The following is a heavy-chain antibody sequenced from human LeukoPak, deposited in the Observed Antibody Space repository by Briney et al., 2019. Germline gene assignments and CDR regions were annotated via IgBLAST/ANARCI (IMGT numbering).Heavy chain of an antibody. D-gene: IGHD3-16*02. CDR3: ARAYDYVWGSYRPDYYYYGMDV. J-gene: IGHJ6*02. CDR2: IYYSGST. Sequence: SETLSLTCAVYGGSFSGYYWSWIRQPPGKGLEWIGSIYYSGSTYYNPSLKSRVTISVDTSKNQFSLKLSSVTAADSAVYYCARAYDYVWGSYRPDYYYYGMDVWGQGTTVTVSS. CDR1: GGSFSGYY. V-gene: IGHV4-34*01.